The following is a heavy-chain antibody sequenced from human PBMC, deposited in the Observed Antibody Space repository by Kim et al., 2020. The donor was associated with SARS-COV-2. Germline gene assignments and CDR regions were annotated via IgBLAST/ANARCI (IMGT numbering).Heavy chain of an antibody. J-gene: IGHJ4*02. Sequence: ASVKVSCKVSGYTLTELSMHWVRQAPGKGLEWMGGFDPEDGETIYAQKFQGRVTMTEDTSTDTAYMELSSLRSEDTAVYYCATTPRYSSSWYDLDYWGQGTLVTVSS. V-gene: IGHV1-24*01. CDR3: ATTPRYSSSWYDLDY. D-gene: IGHD6-13*01. CDR1: GYTLTELS. CDR2: FDPEDGET.